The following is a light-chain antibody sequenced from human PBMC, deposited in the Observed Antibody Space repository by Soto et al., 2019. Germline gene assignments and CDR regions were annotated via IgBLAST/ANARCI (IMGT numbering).Light chain of an antibody. CDR1: SSNIGAGYE. Sequence: QSVLTPPPSVSGAPGQRATISSTGSSSNIGAGYEVHWYQQRPGTAPNLLIFGNINRPSGDPDRFSGSKSGTSASLAITGLQAEDEGDYDCQSYDSTLSARYGFGTGTKVTVL. CDR3: QSYDSTLSARYG. CDR2: GNI. J-gene: IGLJ1*01. V-gene: IGLV1-40*01.